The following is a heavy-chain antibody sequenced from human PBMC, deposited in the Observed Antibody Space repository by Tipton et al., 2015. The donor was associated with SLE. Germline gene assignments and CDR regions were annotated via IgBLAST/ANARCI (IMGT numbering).Heavy chain of an antibody. CDR2: IYYSGST. D-gene: IGHD1-26*01. Sequence: TLSLTCTVSGGSISSYYWSWIRQPPGKGPEWIGYIYYSGSTNYSPSLKSRVTISVDTSKNQFSLKLSSVTAADTAVYYCARGGYLYSGGFDYWGQGTLVTVSS. CDR3: ARGGYLYSGGFDY. J-gene: IGHJ4*02. V-gene: IGHV4-59*12. CDR1: GGSISSYY.